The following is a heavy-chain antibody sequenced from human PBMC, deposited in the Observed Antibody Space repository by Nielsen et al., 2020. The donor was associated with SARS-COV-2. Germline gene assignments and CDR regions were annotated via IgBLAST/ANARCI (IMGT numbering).Heavy chain of an antibody. CDR1: GYTLTELS. Sequence: ASVKVSCKVSGYTLTELSMHWVRQAPGKGLEWMGGFDPEDGETIYAQKFQGRVTMTEDTSTDTAYMELSSLRSEDTAVYYYATSTPLVRSAWFDPWGQGTLVTVSS. J-gene: IGHJ5*02. V-gene: IGHV1-24*01. CDR3: ATSTPLVRSAWFDP. CDR2: FDPEDGET. D-gene: IGHD3-3*01.